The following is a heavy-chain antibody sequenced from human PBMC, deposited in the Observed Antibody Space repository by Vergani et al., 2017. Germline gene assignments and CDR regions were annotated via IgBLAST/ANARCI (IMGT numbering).Heavy chain of an antibody. CDR3: ARPGGYCTNGVCYYYYGMDV. CDR1: GFTFSSYG. CDR2: ISYDGSNK. J-gene: IGHJ6*02. V-gene: IGHV3-30*03. Sequence: QVQLVESGGGVVQPGRSLRLSCAASGFTFSSYGMHWVRQAPGKGLEWVAVISYDGSNKYYADSVKGRFTISRDNAKNSLYLQMNSLRAEDTAVYYCARPGGYCTNGVCYYYYGMDVWGQGTTVTVSS. D-gene: IGHD2-8*01.